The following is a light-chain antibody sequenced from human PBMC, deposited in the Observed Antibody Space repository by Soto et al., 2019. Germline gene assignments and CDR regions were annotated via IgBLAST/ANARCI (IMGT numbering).Light chain of an antibody. CDR2: WAS. J-gene: IGKJ1*01. V-gene: IGKV4-1*01. Sequence: DIVMTQSPDSLAVSLCERATINCKSSESVLYSSNNKNYLAWYQQKPGQPPKLLIYWASTRESGVPDRFSGSGSGTDFTLAISSLQPEDSATYYCLQDINYPWTFGQGTKVDIK. CDR3: LQDINYPWT. CDR1: ESVLYSSNNKNY.